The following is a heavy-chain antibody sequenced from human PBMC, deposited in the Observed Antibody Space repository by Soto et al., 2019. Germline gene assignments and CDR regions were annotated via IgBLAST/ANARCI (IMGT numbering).Heavy chain of an antibody. CDR3: ARGYCSGGSRYRKRTQNWFDP. Sequence: SETLSLTCTVSGGSISSSSYYWGWIRQPPGKGLEWIGSIYYSGSTYYNPSLKSRVTISVDTSKNQFSLKLSSVTAADTAVYYCARGYCSGGSRYRKRTQNWFDPWGQGTLVTVSS. CDR2: IYYSGST. J-gene: IGHJ5*02. V-gene: IGHV4-39*01. CDR1: GGSISSSSYY. D-gene: IGHD2-15*01.